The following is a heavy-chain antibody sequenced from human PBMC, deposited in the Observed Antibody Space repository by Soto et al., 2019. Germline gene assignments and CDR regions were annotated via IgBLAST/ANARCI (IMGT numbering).Heavy chain of an antibody. CDR1: GFDFSSHD. D-gene: IGHD3-22*01. Sequence: GGSLRLSCAASGFDFSSHDMNWVRQAPGKGLEWIAYVNRRGVTHYAASVEGRFTISRDNAQNSLFLQMLSLRGEDSAVYYCARDAAEINSYYNDFWGHVALLTASS. J-gene: IGHJ4*01. CDR2: VNRRGVT. CDR3: ARDAAEINSYYNDF. V-gene: IGHV3-48*03.